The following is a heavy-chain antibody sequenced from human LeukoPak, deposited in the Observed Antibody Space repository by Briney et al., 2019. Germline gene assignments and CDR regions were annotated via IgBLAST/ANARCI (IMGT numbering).Heavy chain of an antibody. CDR1: GFTFSSYW. Sequence: GGSLRLSCAASGFTFSSYWMSWVRQAPGKGREWVANIKQDGSEKYYVDSVKGRFTIPRDNAKNSLYLQMNSLRAEDTAVYYCARDSSSWNNWFDPWGQGTLVTVSS. CDR2: IKQDGSEK. CDR3: ARDSSSWNNWFDP. V-gene: IGHV3-7*01. D-gene: IGHD6-13*01. J-gene: IGHJ5*02.